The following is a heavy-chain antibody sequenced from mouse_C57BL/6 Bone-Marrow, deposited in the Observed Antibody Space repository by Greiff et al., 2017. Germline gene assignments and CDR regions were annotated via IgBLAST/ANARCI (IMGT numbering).Heavy chain of an antibody. V-gene: IGHV5-17*01. Sequence: EVKLVESGGGLVKPGGSLKLSCAASGFTFSDYGMHWVRQAPEKGLAWVAYISSGSSTIYYADTVKGRFTISRDNAKNTLFLQMTSLRSEDTAMYYCAREDGYHNPAWFAYWGQGTLVTVSA. CDR1: GFTFSDYG. D-gene: IGHD2-3*01. CDR3: AREDGYHNPAWFAY. CDR2: ISSGSSTI. J-gene: IGHJ3*01.